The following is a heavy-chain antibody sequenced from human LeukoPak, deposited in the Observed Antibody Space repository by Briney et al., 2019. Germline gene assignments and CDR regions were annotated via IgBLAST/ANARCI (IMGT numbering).Heavy chain of an antibody. D-gene: IGHD3-22*01. Sequence: SGTLSLTCAVSGGSIRSSNWWSWVRQPPGKGLEWIGEIHHTGNTNYNPSLKSRVTISVDKSKNQFSLKLSSVTAADTAVYYCATETYYDSSGPQFDYWGQGTLVTVS. J-gene: IGHJ4*02. V-gene: IGHV4-4*02. CDR2: IHHTGNT. CDR1: GGSIRSSNW. CDR3: ATETYYDSSGPQFDY.